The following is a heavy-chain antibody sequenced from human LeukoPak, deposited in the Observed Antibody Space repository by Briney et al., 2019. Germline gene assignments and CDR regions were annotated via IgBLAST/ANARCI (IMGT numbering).Heavy chain of an antibody. CDR2: IYFSGST. D-gene: IGHD6-19*01. CDR3: ARHSRGWLGGRAYSFDY. Sequence: SETLSLTCTVSGYSISSGYYWGWIRQPPGKGLEWIGYIYFSGSTDYNPSLKSRVTISVDTSKNQFSLKLSSLTAADTAVYFCARHSRGWLGGRAYSFDYWGPGTLVTVSS. J-gene: IGHJ4*02. V-gene: IGHV4-38-2*02. CDR1: GYSISSGYY.